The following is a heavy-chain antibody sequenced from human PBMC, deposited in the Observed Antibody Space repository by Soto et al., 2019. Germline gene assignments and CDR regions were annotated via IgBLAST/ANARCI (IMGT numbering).Heavy chain of an antibody. Sequence: EVQLVESGGGLVQPGGSLRLSCAASGFTFSSYSMNWVRQAPGKGLEWVSYISSSSSTIYYADSVKGRFTISRDNANNSLYLQMNSLRDEDTAVYYSATEAGTRHLPLNWFDPWGQGTLVTVSS. V-gene: IGHV3-48*02. CDR1: GFTFSSYS. CDR2: ISSSSSTI. D-gene: IGHD6-19*01. J-gene: IGHJ5*02. CDR3: ATEAGTRHLPLNWFDP.